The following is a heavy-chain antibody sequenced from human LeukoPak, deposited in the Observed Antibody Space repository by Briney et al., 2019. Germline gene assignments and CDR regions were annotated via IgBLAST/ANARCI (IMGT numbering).Heavy chain of an antibody. CDR2: VYHSGIT. V-gene: IGHV4-38-2*01. J-gene: IGHJ4*01. Sequence: SETLSLTCAVSGYSISSGYYWGWIRQPPGKGLEWIGSVYHSGITYYNPSLKGRVTISVDTSKNQFSLKLSSVTAADTAVYYCARSVGYWGQGTLVTVSS. CDR1: GYSISSGYY. CDR3: ARSVGY.